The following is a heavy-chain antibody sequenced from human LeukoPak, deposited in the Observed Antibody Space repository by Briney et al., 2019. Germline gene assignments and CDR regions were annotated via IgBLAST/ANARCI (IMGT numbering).Heavy chain of an antibody. V-gene: IGHV4-34*01. CDR1: GGSFSGYY. Sequence: SETLSLTCAVYGGSFSGYYWSWIRQPPGKGLEWIGEINHSESTNYNPSLKSRVTISVDTSKNQFSLKLSSVTAADTAVYYCARRGYSSGWYEVYYFDYWGQGTLVTVSS. J-gene: IGHJ4*02. CDR3: ARRGYSSGWYEVYYFDY. D-gene: IGHD6-19*01. CDR2: INHSEST.